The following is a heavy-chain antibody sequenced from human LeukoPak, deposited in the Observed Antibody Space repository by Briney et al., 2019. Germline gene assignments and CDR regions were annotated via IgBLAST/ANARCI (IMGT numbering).Heavy chain of an antibody. CDR3: ARQESSYGVVDC. D-gene: IGHD5-18*01. Sequence: SETLSLTCTVSGGSISSYYWSWIRQPPGKGLEWIGYIYYSGSTNYNPSLKSRVTISVDTSKNQFSLKLSSVTAADTAVYYCARQESSYGVVDCWGQGTLVTVSS. J-gene: IGHJ4*02. CDR2: IYYSGST. CDR1: GGSISSYY. V-gene: IGHV4-59*01.